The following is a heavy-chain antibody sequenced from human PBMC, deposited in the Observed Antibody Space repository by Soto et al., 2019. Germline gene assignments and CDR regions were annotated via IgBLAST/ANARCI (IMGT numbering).Heavy chain of an antibody. V-gene: IGHV4-4*02. Sequence: SETLSLTCAVSGGSISSSNWWSWVRQPPGKGLEWIGEIYHSGSTNYNPSLKSRVTISVDKSKNQFSLKLSSVTAADTAVYYCARARYSSSFTTGCYYYGMDVWGQGTTVTVSS. CDR2: IYHSGST. CDR1: GGSISSSNW. D-gene: IGHD6-13*01. CDR3: ARARYSSSFTTGCYYYGMDV. J-gene: IGHJ6*02.